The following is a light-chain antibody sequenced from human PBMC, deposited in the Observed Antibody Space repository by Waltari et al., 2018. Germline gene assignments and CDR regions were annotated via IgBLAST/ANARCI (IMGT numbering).Light chain of an antibody. J-gene: IGLJ1*01. V-gene: IGLV2-23*02. CDR3: CTFAGYSICV. CDR1: KDDIWSTHL. CDR2: EVT. Sequence: QSALTQPASVSGSPGQSITLSCTGTKDDIWSTHLLSWYQRHPGKAPTLMLYEVTKRPSGVSSRFAGSKSGNTASLTISGLQAEDEADFYCCTFAGYSICVFGTGTVVTVL.